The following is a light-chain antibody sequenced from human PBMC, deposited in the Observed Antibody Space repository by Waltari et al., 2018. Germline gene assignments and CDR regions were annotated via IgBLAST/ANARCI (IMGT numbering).Light chain of an antibody. CDR1: SSDVGGYNF. CDR2: DVT. CDR3: SSYTSSISVV. V-gene: IGLV2-14*03. J-gene: IGLJ2*01. Sequence: QSALTQPASVSGSPGQSITIHCTGTSSDVGGYNFFSWYQQHPGKAPKLMVYDVTNRPSGVSNRFSGSKSGNTASLTISGLQAEDEADYYCSSYTSSISVVFGGGTKLTVL.